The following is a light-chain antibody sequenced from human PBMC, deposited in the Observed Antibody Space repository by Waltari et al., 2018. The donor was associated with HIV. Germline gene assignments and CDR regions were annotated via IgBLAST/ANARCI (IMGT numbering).Light chain of an antibody. CDR3: AAWDDSLSGLVV. J-gene: IGLJ2*01. CDR1: SSNIGSNT. V-gene: IGLV1-44*01. Sequence: QSVLTQPPSASGTPGQRVTISCSGSSSNIGSNTVNWYQQLPATAPRLLIYSNHQRPSGVPDRFSGSKSGTSASLAISGLQSEDEADYYCAAWDDSLSGLVVFGGGTKLTVL. CDR2: SNH.